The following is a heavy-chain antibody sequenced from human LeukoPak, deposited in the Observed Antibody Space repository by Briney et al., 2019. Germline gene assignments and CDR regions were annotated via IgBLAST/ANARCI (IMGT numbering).Heavy chain of an antibody. V-gene: IGHV4-39*01. Sequence: PSETLSLICTVSGGSISSSTYFWGWIRQPPGKGLECIGSIYYSGTTYYNPSLKSRVTISVDTSNNQFSLKLSSVTAAVTAVYYCARRRYPGYSSGLFDYWGQGTLVTVSS. J-gene: IGHJ4*02. CDR3: ARRRYPGYSSGLFDY. CDR1: GGSISSSTYF. CDR2: IYYSGTT. D-gene: IGHD6-19*01.